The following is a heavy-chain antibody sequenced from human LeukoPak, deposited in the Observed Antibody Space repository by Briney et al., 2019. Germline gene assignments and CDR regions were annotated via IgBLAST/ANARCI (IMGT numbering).Heavy chain of an antibody. CDR3: AKVESDYYDSSGYYLRNFDY. Sequence: SGGSLRLSCAASGFTFSCYAMSWVRQAQGKGLEWVSAISGSGGSTYYADSVKGRFTISRDNSKNTLYLQMNSLRAEDTAVYYCAKVESDYYDSSGYYLRNFDYWGQGTLVTVSS. D-gene: IGHD3-22*01. V-gene: IGHV3-23*01. J-gene: IGHJ4*02. CDR2: ISGSGGST. CDR1: GFTFSCYA.